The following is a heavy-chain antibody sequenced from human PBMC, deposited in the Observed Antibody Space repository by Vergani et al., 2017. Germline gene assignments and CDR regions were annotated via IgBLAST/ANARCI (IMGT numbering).Heavy chain of an antibody. CDR1: GFIFRSHS. J-gene: IGHJ6*02. CDR3: ARDPVPYYDILTGYYGLDV. D-gene: IGHD3-9*01. CDR2: ISSDGRTS. Sequence: EVQLVESGGGLVQPGGSLRPSCAAPGFIFRSHSMNWVRQAPGKGLEWVSYISSDGRTSYYGDSVKGRFPISRDNAKNSLYLKMNSLRAEDTAVYYCARDPVPYYDILTGYYGLDVWGQGTTVTVSS. V-gene: IGHV3-48*01.